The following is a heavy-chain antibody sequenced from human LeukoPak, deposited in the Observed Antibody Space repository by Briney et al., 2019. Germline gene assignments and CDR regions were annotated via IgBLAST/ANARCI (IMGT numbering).Heavy chain of an antibody. CDR2: IVVGSGNT. V-gene: IGHV1-58*02. CDR3: AADRSPYDILTGYRTHYYYYGMDV. J-gene: IGHJ6*02. CDR1: GFTFTSSA. Sequence: ASVKVSCKASGFTFTSSAMQWVRQARGQRLEWIGWIVVGSGNTNYAQKFQERVTITRDMSTSTAYMELSSLRSEDTAVYYCAADRSPYDILTGYRTHYYYYGMDVWGQGTTVTVSS. D-gene: IGHD3-9*01.